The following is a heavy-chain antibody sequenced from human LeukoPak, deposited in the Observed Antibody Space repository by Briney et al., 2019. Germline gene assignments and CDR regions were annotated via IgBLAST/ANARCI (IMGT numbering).Heavy chain of an antibody. CDR2: ISNSGSTI. CDR1: GFTFSSYE. Sequence: PGGSLRLSCVPSGFTFSSYEINWVRQAPGKGLEWVSYISNSGSTICYADSVKGRFTISRDNAKNSLYLQMNSLRAEDTAVYYCARRGYYFDYWGQGTLVTVSS. J-gene: IGHJ4*02. CDR3: ARRGYYFDY. V-gene: IGHV3-48*03.